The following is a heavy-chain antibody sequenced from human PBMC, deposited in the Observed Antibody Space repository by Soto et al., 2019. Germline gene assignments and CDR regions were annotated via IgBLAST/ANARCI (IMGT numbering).Heavy chain of an antibody. CDR1: GFTVSSNY. D-gene: IGHD2-21*02. CDR3: ARSVGTDYFDY. V-gene: IGHV3-53*04. Sequence: GESLKISCAASGFTVSSNYMSWVRQAPGKGLEWVSVIYSGGSTYYADSVKGRFTISRHNSKNTLYLQMNSLRAEDTAVYYCARSVGTDYFDYWGQGTLVTVSS. CDR2: IYSGGST. J-gene: IGHJ4*02.